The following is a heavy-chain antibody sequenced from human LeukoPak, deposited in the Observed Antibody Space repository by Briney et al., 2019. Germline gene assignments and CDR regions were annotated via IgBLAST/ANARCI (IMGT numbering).Heavy chain of an antibody. Sequence: PGGSLRLSCAASGFTFRRYGMSWVRQAPGKGLEWVSVISDSDGSTYYADSVKGRFTISRDNSKNTLYLHMNRLRAEDTAVYYCAKDPNRYDSSIYYCAYWGQGTLVTVSS. D-gene: IGHD3-22*01. CDR2: ISDSDGST. CDR1: GFTFRRYG. V-gene: IGHV3-23*01. CDR3: AKDPNRYDSSIYYCAY. J-gene: IGHJ4*02.